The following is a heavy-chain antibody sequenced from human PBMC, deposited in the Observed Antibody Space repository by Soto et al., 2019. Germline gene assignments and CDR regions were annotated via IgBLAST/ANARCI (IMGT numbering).Heavy chain of an antibody. CDR2: IYYSGST. CDR3: AREAISEGPRE. Sequence: SETLSLTCTISGASISSYYWSWIRQPPGKGLEWIGYIYYSGSTNYNPSLKSRVTISVDTSKNQFSLKLSSVTAADTAVYYCAREAISEGPREWGQGTLVT. V-gene: IGHV4-59*01. CDR1: GASISSYY. J-gene: IGHJ4*02.